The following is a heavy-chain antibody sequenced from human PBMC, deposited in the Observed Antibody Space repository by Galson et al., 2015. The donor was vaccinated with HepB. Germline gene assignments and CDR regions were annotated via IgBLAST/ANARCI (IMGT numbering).Heavy chain of an antibody. CDR3: ARGGHTVATMFYWFDS. V-gene: IGHV4-34*01. D-gene: IGHD5-12*01. J-gene: IGHJ5*01. CDR1: GGSFSDSS. Sequence: ETLSLTCAVYGGSFSDSSWNWIRQPPGKGLEWIGEINHSGSTNYKPSLKSRVTMSVDTSRNQFSLKLNSVTAADTAVYYCARGGHTVATMFYWFDSWSQGTL. CDR2: INHSGST.